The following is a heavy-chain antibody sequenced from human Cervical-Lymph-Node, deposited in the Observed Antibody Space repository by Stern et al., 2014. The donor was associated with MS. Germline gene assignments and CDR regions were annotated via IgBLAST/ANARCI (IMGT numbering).Heavy chain of an antibody. D-gene: IGHD6-13*01. CDR2: ISHDGSNK. V-gene: IGHV3-30*18. J-gene: IGHJ6*02. CDR1: GFSFSYSA. CDR3: AKDPGAGMGHYYDYGMDV. Sequence: QVQLVESGGGVVQPGRSLRLSCAASGFSFSYSAMRWVRQAPGKGLEWVSLISHDGSNKYYADSVKGRFTISRDNSKKTLYLQMDSLRAEDTAVYYCAKDPGAGMGHYYDYGMDVWGQGTTVTVSS.